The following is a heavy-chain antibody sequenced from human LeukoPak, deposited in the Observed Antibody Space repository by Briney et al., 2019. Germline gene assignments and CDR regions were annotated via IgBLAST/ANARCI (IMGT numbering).Heavy chain of an antibody. D-gene: IGHD2-2*01. J-gene: IGHJ5*02. CDR2: VSSGGST. CDR1: GFTVSSNY. CDR3: AKVSVVPAATRWFDP. Sequence: PGGSLRLSCAASGFTVSSNYMSWVRQAPGKGLEWVSVVSSGGSTYYADSVKGRFTLSRDNSKNTLYLQMNSLRAEDTAVYYCAKVSVVPAATRWFDPWGQGTLVTVSS. V-gene: IGHV3-53*01.